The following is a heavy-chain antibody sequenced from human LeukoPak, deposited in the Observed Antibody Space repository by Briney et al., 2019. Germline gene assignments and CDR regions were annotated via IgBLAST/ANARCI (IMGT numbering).Heavy chain of an antibody. D-gene: IGHD3-3*01. Sequence: GASVKVSCKASGYTFTSYGINWVQQAAGQGLEWMGWMNPNSGNTGYAQKFQGRVTMTRNTSISTAYMELSSLRSEDTAVYYCARVDFGVVIGDSAHFDYWGQGTLVTVSS. CDR3: ARVDFGVVIGDSAHFDY. V-gene: IGHV1-8*01. CDR1: GYTFTSYG. CDR2: MNPNSGNT. J-gene: IGHJ4*02.